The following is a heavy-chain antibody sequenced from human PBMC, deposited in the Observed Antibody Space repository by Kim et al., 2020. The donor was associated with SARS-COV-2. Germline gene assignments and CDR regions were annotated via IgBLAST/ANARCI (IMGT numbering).Heavy chain of an antibody. CDR1: AYQLTSFG. J-gene: IGHJ4*02. CDR3: TRHQEGYFGEI. CDR2: HRPYNGDT. V-gene: IGHV1-18*04. Sequence: ASVKVSCKASAYQLTSFGMTWVRQAPGQGFEWLGWHRPYNGDTKYGQKFKGRVTMTEDPSTSTVYMELRGLTPDDTAVYYCTRHQEGYFGEIWGEGTLVTVSS. D-gene: IGHD3-10*01.